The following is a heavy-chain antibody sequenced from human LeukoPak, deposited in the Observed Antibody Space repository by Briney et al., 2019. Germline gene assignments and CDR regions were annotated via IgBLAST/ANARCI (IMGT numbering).Heavy chain of an antibody. V-gene: IGHV3-7*01. D-gene: IGHD1-26*01. CDR3: AREGGSLGEYFDL. J-gene: IGHJ2*01. Sequence: GGSLRLSFAASGFTFSSYWMSWVRQAPGKGLEWVANIKQDGSEKYYVDSVKGRFTISRDNAKNSLYLQMNSLRAEDTAVYYCAREGGSLGEYFDLWGRGTLVTVSS. CDR2: IKQDGSEK. CDR1: GFTFSSYW.